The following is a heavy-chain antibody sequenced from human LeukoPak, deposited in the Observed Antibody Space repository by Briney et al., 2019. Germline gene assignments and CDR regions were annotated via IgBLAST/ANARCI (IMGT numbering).Heavy chain of an antibody. CDR2: IHSGGST. CDR3: VRRRGGSSHCDY. CDR1: GGSISSGNYY. D-gene: IGHD2-15*01. Sequence: SETLSLTCTVSGGSISSGNYYWGWIRQPPGKGLEWIGNIHSGGSTYYDPSLKSRVTISIDTSKNHFSLTVGSVTTADTAIYYCVRRRGGSSHCDYWGQGTLVTVSS. V-gene: IGHV4-39*02. J-gene: IGHJ4*02.